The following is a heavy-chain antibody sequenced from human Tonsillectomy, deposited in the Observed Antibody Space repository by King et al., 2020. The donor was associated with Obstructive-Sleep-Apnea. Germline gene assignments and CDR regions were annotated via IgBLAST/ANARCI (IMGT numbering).Heavy chain of an antibody. CDR3: ARDEDSSDHWFFDL. CDR1: GFTFSTYT. Sequence: VQLVESGGGVVQPGRSLRLSCAASGFTFSTYTMHWVRQAPGKGLEWVAVISYDGSNKFYADSVKGRFTISRDNSKNTMYLQMNSLRTEDTALYYCARDEDSSDHWFFDLWGRGTLVTVSS. V-gene: IGHV3-30-3*01. J-gene: IGHJ2*01. CDR2: ISYDGSNK. D-gene: IGHD3-22*01.